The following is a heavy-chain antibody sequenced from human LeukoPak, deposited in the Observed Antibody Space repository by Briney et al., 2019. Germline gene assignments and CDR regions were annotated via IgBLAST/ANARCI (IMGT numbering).Heavy chain of an antibody. V-gene: IGHV3-30*19. J-gene: IGHJ4*02. D-gene: IGHD5-18*01. CDR1: GFTFSSYG. CDR3: ARDRGYSYGLDY. Sequence: GGSLRLSCAASGFTFSSYGMPWVRQAPGKGLEWVAVISYDGSNKYYTDSVKGRFTISRDNSKSTLYVEMNSLRPEDTAVYYCARDRGYSYGLDYWGQGTLVTVSS. CDR2: ISYDGSNK.